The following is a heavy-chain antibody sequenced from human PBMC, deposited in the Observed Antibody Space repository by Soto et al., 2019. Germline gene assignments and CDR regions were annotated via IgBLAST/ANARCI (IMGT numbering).Heavy chain of an antibody. CDR1: GGSVNSDIYY. CDR2: IYYSGHT. Sequence: PSGTMSLTSAVSGGSVNSDIYYWTWLRPHPGKGLEWIGYIYYSGHTYYNPSLKSRVTISLDTSNNQFSLKLTSVTAADTAVYYCARGYDYDSGGYLFDSWGQGTLVTVSS. V-gene: IGHV4-31*11. J-gene: IGHJ4*02. D-gene: IGHD3-22*01. CDR3: ARGYDYDSGGYLFDS.